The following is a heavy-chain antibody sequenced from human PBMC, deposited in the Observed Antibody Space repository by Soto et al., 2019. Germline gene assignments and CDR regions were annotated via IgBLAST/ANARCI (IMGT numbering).Heavy chain of an antibody. J-gene: IGHJ6*02. V-gene: IGHV3-53*01. Sequence: EVQLVESGGGLIQPGGSLRLSCAASGFTVSSNYMSWVRQSPGKGLEWVSVIYSGGSTYYADSVKGRFTISRDNSKNTLYLQMNSLSAEDTAVYYCARDNGYDILTGSYYYYGMDVWGQGTTVTVSS. CDR3: ARDNGYDILTGSYYYYGMDV. D-gene: IGHD3-9*01. CDR2: IYSGGST. CDR1: GFTVSSNY.